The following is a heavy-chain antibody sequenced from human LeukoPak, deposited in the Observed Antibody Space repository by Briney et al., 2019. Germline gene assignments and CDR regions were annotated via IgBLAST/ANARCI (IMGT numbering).Heavy chain of an antibody. J-gene: IGHJ5*02. CDR3: ARHGDSSSWYNWFDP. D-gene: IGHD6-13*01. V-gene: IGHV4-4*07. CDR1: GGSISNYY. Sequence: SQTLSLTCTVSGGSISNYYWSWIRQPAGEGLEWIGRIYTSGTTNYNPSLKSRVTMSVDTSKDQVSLRLSSVTAADTAVYYCARHGDSSSWYNWFDPWGQGTLVTVSS. CDR2: IYTSGTT.